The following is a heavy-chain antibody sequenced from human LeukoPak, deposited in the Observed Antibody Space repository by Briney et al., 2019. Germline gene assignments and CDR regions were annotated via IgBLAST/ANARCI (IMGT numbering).Heavy chain of an antibody. Sequence: SGTLSLTCAVSGGSISSSNWWSWVRQPPRKGLEWIGEIYHSGSTNYNPSLKSRVTISVDKSKNQFSLRLSSVTAADTAVYYCARDYQWTAARPFDYWGQGTLVTVSS. CDR1: GGSISSSNW. CDR3: ARDYQWTAARPFDY. D-gene: IGHD6-6*01. V-gene: IGHV4-4*02. J-gene: IGHJ4*02. CDR2: IYHSGST.